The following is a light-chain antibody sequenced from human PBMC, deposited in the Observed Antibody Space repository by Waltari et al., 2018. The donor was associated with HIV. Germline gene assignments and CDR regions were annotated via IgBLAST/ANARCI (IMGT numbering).Light chain of an antibody. CDR2: GAS. Sequence: EIVMTQSPATLSVSPGERATLSCRASPSVSSNLAWYQQKPGQAPRLLIYGASTRATGIPARFSGSGSGTEFTLTISSLQSEDFAVYYCQQYNNWPRGAPLYTFGQGTKLEIK. CDR1: PSVSSN. V-gene: IGKV3-15*01. J-gene: IGKJ2*01. CDR3: QQYNNWPRGAPLYT.